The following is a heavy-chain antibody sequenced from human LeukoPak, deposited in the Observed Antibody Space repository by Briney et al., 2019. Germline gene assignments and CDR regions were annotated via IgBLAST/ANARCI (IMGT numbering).Heavy chain of an antibody. D-gene: IGHD5-24*01. CDR2: IYYSGST. V-gene: IGHV4-59*01. CDR1: GGSISSYY. J-gene: IGHJ3*02. Sequence: SETLSLTCTVSGGSISSYYWSWIRQPPGKGLEWIGYIYYSGSTNYNPSLKSRVTISVDTSKNQISLKLSSVTAADTAVYYCARLRVEMATTDPHDAFDIWGQGTMVTVSS. CDR3: ARLRVEMATTDPHDAFDI.